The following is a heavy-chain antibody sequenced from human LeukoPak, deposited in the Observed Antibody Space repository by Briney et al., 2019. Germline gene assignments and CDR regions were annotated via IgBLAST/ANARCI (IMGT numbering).Heavy chain of an antibody. D-gene: IGHD4-17*01. V-gene: IGHV3-43*02. CDR3: AKDGYGDYAAYFDY. Sequence: GGSLRLSCAASGFTFDDYAMHWVRQAPGKGLEWVSLISGDGGSTYYADSVKGRFTISRYNSKNSLYLQMDSLRTEDTALYYCAKDGYGDYAAYFDYWGQGTLVTVSS. J-gene: IGHJ4*02. CDR1: GFTFDDYA. CDR2: ISGDGGST.